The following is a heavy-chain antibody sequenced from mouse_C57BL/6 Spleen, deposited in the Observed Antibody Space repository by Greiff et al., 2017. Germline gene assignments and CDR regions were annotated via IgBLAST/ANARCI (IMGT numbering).Heavy chain of an antibody. CDR2: INPYNGGT. J-gene: IGHJ1*03. Sequence: DVKLQESGPVLVKPGASVKMSCKASGYTFTDYYMNWVKQSHGKSLEWIGVINPYNGGTSYNQKFKGKATLTVDTSSSTAYMELNSLTSEDSAVYYCARRTGTGYFDVWGTGTTVTVSS. CDR1: GYTFTDYY. D-gene: IGHD4-1*01. CDR3: ARRTGTGYFDV. V-gene: IGHV1-19*01.